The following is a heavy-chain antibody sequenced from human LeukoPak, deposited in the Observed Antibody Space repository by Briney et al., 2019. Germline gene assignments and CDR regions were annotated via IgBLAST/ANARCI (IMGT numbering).Heavy chain of an antibody. J-gene: IGHJ5*02. CDR2: IYYSGST. Sequence: SETLSLTCTVSGGSISSHYWSWIRQPPGKGLEWIGYIYYSGSTNYNPSLKSRVTISVDTSKNQFSLKLSSVTAADTAVYYCARDQRPHRKYWFGPWGQGTLVTVSS. CDR1: GGSISSHY. CDR3: ARDQRPHRKYWFGP. V-gene: IGHV4-59*11.